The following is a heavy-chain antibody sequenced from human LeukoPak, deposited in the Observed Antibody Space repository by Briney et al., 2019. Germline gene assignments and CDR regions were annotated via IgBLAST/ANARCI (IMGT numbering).Heavy chain of an antibody. CDR1: GGSISSYY. V-gene: IGHV4-59*08. Sequence: PSETLSLTCTVSGGSISSYYWSWVRQPPGKGLEWIGYIYYSGSTNYNPSLKSRVTISVDTSKNQFSLKLSSVTAADTAVYYCARHCSGGSCYFPYFDYWGQGTLVTVSS. J-gene: IGHJ4*02. CDR3: ARHCSGGSCYFPYFDY. D-gene: IGHD2-15*01. CDR2: IYYSGST.